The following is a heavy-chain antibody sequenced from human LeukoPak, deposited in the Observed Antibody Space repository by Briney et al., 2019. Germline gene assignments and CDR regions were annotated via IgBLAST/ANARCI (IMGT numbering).Heavy chain of an antibody. CDR1: GFTFSSYG. D-gene: IGHD1-26*01. CDR3: AKGSGSYDYFDS. J-gene: IGHJ4*02. V-gene: IGHV3-30*18. CDR2: ISYDGSNK. Sequence: GGSLRLSCAASGFTFSSYGMHWVRQAPGKGLEWVAVISYDGSNKYYADSVKGRFTISRDNSKNTLYLQMNSLRAEDTAVYYCAKGSGSYDYFDSWGQGTLVTVSS.